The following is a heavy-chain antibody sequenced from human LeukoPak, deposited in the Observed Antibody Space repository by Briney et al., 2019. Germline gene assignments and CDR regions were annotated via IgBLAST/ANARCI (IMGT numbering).Heavy chain of an antibody. Sequence: SETLSLTCTVSGRSVRSGSYYWSWIRRPPGRGLEWIGYTYNSGSINYNPSLMSRVTISVDTSKNQISLKLNSVTAADTAVYYCARAVGLWRIAAAGTLDYWGQGTLVTVSS. CDR1: GRSVRSGSYY. CDR2: TYNSGSI. V-gene: IGHV4-61*01. D-gene: IGHD6-13*01. J-gene: IGHJ4*02. CDR3: ARAVGLWRIAAAGTLDY.